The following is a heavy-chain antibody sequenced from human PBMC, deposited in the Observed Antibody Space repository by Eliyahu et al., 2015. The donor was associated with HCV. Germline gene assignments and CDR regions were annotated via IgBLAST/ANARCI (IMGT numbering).Heavy chain of an antibody. J-gene: IGHJ4*02. CDR1: GXTFTTYG. Sequence: EVQLVESGGGLVQPGGSXXLSCSASGXTFTTYGMXXVRQAPGKGLEFVSVIXSYGGSTYYADSVKGRFTISRDNSKNTVYLQMSSLRAEDTAVYYCVKDSADSSGNYYGLDYWGQGTLVTVSS. CDR3: VKDSADSSGNYYGLDY. CDR2: IXSYGGST. V-gene: IGHV3-64D*09. D-gene: IGHD3-22*01.